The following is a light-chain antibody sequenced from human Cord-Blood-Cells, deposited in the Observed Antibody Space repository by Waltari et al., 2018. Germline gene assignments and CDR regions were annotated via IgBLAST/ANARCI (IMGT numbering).Light chain of an antibody. J-gene: IGKJ3*01. CDR3: QQYGSSPFT. CDR1: QSVSSSY. V-gene: IGKV3-20*01. Sequence: ELVLTQSPGTLSLPPGERATLSCRASQSVSSSYLAWYQQNPAQAPRLLIYGASSRATGIPDRFSGSGSGTDFTLTISRLEPEEFAVYYCQQYGSSPFTFGPGTKVDIK. CDR2: GAS.